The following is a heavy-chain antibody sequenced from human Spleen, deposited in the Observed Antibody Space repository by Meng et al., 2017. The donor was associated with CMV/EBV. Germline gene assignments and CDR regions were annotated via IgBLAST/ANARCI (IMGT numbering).Heavy chain of an antibody. CDR1: GGTFRTYA. J-gene: IGHJ5*02. D-gene: IGHD6-6*01. CDR3: ARALSSSTGGWFDP. CDR2: IIPIFGTT. V-gene: IGHV1-69*12. Sequence: QVPLVQCGAEVKKPGSPVKVSCKASGGTFRTYAISGLRQAPGQGLEWMGGIIPIFGTTNYAQRFQGSVTLIADESPSTVDMELSSLRSEDTALYYCARALSSSTGGWFDPWGQGTLVTVSS.